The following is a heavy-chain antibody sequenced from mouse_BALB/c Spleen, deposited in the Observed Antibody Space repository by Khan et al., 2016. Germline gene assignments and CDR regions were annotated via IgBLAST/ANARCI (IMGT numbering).Heavy chain of an antibody. Sequence: EVQLVESGGGLVQPGRSLKLSCAASGFDFSRYWMSWVRQASGKGLEWIGEINLDSSTINYTPSLKDKFIISRDNAKNTLYLQLSKVRSEGTALYYCARPDNVGTLNYWSQGTSITVSS. CDR1: GFDFSRYW. D-gene: IGHD3-1*01. V-gene: IGHV4-1*02. CDR3: ARPDNVGTLNY. CDR2: INLDSSTI. J-gene: IGHJ4*01.